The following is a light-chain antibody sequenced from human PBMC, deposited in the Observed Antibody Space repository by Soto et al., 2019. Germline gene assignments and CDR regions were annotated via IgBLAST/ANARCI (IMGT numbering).Light chain of an antibody. Sequence: QSALTQPRSVSGSPGQSVTISCTGTSSDVGGYNYVSWYQQHPGKAPKLVIYDVSKRPSGVPDRFSGSKSGNTASLTISGRQAEDEADYDCCAYAGNSLWVFGGGTKRTVL. CDR1: SSDVGGYNY. CDR3: CAYAGNSLWV. J-gene: IGLJ3*02. V-gene: IGLV2-11*01. CDR2: DVS.